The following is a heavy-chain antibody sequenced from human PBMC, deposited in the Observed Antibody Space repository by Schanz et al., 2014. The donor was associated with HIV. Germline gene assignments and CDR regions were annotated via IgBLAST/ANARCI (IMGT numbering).Heavy chain of an antibody. Sequence: EVQMLESGGGSVQPGGSLRLSCAASGFTFSNFAMSWVRQAPGKGLEWASSIRGSGVSTFYAGSVKGRFAISRDKSKNTLYLQMNSLRVEDTAVYYCAKMARSVAANTNFDYWGQGTLVTVSS. CDR2: IRGSGVST. V-gene: IGHV3-23*01. CDR3: AKMARSVAANTNFDY. J-gene: IGHJ4*02. D-gene: IGHD6-19*01. CDR1: GFTFSNFA.